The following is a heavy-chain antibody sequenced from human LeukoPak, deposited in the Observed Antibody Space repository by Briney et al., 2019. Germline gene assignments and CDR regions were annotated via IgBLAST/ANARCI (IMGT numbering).Heavy chain of an antibody. V-gene: IGHV3-74*01. CDR1: GFIFSLYC. CDR3: VRDFRSADY. Sequence: GGSLRLSCAASGFIFSLYCMHWVRQAPGKGPMWVSRICPDGTGISYADSVKARFTTSRDNAKNTVYPQMNGLREEDTAVYYCVRDFRSADYWGQGTLVTVSS. CDR2: ICPDGTGI. J-gene: IGHJ4*02.